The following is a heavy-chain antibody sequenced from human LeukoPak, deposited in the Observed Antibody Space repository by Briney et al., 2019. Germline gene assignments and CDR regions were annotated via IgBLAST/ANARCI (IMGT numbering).Heavy chain of an antibody. D-gene: IGHD6-19*01. Sequence: ASVKVSCKASGYTFTGYYIHWVRQAPGQGLEWMGWINPNSGVTHYPQKFQGRVTLTRDTSIRTAYMEVSSLRSDDTAVYYCARGLQWLEAFDYWGLGTLVTVSS. CDR3: ARGLQWLEAFDY. CDR1: GYTFTGYY. V-gene: IGHV1-2*02. CDR2: INPNSGVT. J-gene: IGHJ4*02.